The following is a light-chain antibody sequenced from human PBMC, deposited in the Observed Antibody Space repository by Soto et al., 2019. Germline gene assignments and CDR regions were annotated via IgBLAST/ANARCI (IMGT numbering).Light chain of an antibody. CDR3: QQYDTPWT. J-gene: IGKJ1*01. CDR2: DAS. V-gene: IGKV3-20*01. CDR1: QSLRSGD. Sequence: VLSRSPSSLSSSPAQAGXPXXRACQSLRSGDLAWYRHIAGQAPRLPIYDASTRATGVPDRFSGSGSGTDFTLTISRLEPEDFAVYYCQQYDTPWTFGQGTKVDIK.